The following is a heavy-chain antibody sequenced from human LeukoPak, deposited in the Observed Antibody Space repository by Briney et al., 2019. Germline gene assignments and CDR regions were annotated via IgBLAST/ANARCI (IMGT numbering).Heavy chain of an antibody. J-gene: IGHJ4*02. D-gene: IGHD1-26*01. CDR1: GYTFTSYG. V-gene: IGHV1-18*01. CDR2: ISADNGNT. CDR3: ARDASRIVVSAPEFDY. Sequence: ASVKVSCKASGYTFTSYGISWVRQAPGQGLEWIEWISADNGNTSDAQKFEGRATMTTNTRTSTAYMELTSLRSDDTAVYDCARDASRIVVSAPEFDYWGQGTLVTVSS.